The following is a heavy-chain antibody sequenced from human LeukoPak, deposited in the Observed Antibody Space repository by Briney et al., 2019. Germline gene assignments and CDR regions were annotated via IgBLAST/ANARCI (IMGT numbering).Heavy chain of an antibody. CDR1: GVTFSSYL. J-gene: IGHJ4*02. Sequence: GGSLRLSCAPSGVTFSSYLKHCVRHAPEKGLVWVSRIKGDGSKPTSAASVKSHFTISRDHAPNALCLQMNSLRADETAVYYCARSDYTDYWGQGSLVTVSS. V-gene: IGHV3-74*01. CDR3: ARSDYTDY. CDR2: IKGDGSKP. D-gene: IGHD3-3*01.